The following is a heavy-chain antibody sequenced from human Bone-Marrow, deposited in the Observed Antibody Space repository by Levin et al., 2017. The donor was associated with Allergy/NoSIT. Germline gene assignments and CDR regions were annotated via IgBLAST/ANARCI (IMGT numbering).Heavy chain of an antibody. CDR1: GFTFDEYA. D-gene: IGHD3-10*01. CDR2: VSWSSDNM. CDR3: AKALYGSGSPAFDY. Sequence: GGSLRLSCAASGFTFDEYAMHWVRQAPGKGLEWVSGVSWSSDNMAYAGSVKGRFTISRDNAKSSLYLQMNSLRAEDTALYYCAKALYGSGSPAFDYWGQGTLVTVSS. J-gene: IGHJ4*02. V-gene: IGHV3-9*01.